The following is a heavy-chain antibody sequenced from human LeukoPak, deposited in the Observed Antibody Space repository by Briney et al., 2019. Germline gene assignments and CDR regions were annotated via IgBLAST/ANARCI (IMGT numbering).Heavy chain of an antibody. V-gene: IGHV4-4*02. CDR3: ARDRGRGSGSYYRYFDY. J-gene: IGHJ4*02. D-gene: IGHD3-10*01. CDR1: GGSISSSNW. Sequence: SGTLSLTCAVSGGSISSSNWWSWVRQPPGKGLEWIGEIYHSGSTNYNPSLKSRVTISVDKSKNQFSLKLSSVTAADTAVYHCARDRGRGSGSYYRYFDYWGQGTLVTVSS. CDR2: IYHSGST.